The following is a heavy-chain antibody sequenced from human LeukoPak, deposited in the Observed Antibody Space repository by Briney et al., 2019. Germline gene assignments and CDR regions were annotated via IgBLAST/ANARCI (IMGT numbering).Heavy chain of an antibody. J-gene: IGHJ4*02. Sequence: GGSLRLSCAASGFTFSSYAMHWVRQAPGKGLEWVAVISYDGSNKYYADSVKGRFTISRDNSKNTLYLQMNSLRAEDTAVYYCARDGYSSSSEGGPFDYWGQGTLVTVSS. D-gene: IGHD6-6*01. CDR1: GFTFSSYA. V-gene: IGHV3-30-3*01. CDR2: ISYDGSNK. CDR3: ARDGYSSSSEGGPFDY.